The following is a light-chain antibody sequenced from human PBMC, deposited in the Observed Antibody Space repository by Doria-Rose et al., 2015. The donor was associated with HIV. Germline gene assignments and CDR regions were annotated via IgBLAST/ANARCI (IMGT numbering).Light chain of an antibody. CDR3: QSYDSSLSGYVV. CDR2: GNS. Sequence: QSVVTQPPSVSGAPGQRVTISCTGSSSNIGAGYDVHWYQQLPGTGSKLLIYGNSNRPSGVPDRFSGSKSGTSASLAITGLQAEDEADYYCQSYDSSLSGYVVFGGGTTVTVL. CDR1: SSNIGAGYD. V-gene: IGLV1-40*02. J-gene: IGLJ2*01.